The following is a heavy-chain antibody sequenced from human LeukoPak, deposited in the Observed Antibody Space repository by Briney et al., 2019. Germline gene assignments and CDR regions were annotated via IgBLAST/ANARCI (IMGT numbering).Heavy chain of an antibody. D-gene: IGHD1-26*01. CDR3: AREGEVGVHYFDY. J-gene: IGHJ4*02. Sequence: GESLKISCQGSGYSFTSYWIAWVRQMPGKGLGWMGIIYPGDSDTRYSPSFQGQVTFSADKSISTAYLQWSSLKASDTAMYYCAREGEVGVHYFDYWGQGTLVTVSS. CDR2: IYPGDSDT. CDR1: GYSFTSYW. V-gene: IGHV5-51*01.